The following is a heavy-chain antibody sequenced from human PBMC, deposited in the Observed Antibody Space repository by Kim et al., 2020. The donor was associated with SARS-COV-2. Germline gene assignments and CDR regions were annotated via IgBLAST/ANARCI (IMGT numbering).Heavy chain of an antibody. V-gene: IGHV4-34*01. J-gene: IGHJ3*02. D-gene: IGHD3-10*01. CDR1: GGSFSGYY. CDR3: ARAQRVRRSVALDI. CDR2: INHSGST. Sequence: SETLSLTCAVYGGSFSGYYWSWIRQPPGKGLEWIGEINHSGSTTYNPSLKSRVTISVDTSTNHFSLKLSSVTSADTAVYYCARAQRVRRSVALDIWGQGT.